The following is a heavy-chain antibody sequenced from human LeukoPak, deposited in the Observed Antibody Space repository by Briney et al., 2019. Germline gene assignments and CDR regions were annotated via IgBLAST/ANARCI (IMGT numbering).Heavy chain of an antibody. Sequence: QPGGSLRLSCAASGFTFSSYAMHWVRQAPGKGLEYVSAISSNGGSTYYANSVKGRFTISRDNSKNTLYLQMGSLRAEDMAVYYCARVYSSGWYDLDYWGQGTLVTVSS. D-gene: IGHD6-19*01. V-gene: IGHV3-64*01. CDR2: ISSNGGST. CDR1: GFTFSSYA. CDR3: ARVYSSGWYDLDY. J-gene: IGHJ4*02.